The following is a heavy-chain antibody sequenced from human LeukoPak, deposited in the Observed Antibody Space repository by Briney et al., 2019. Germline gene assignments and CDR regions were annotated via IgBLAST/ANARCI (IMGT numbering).Heavy chain of an antibody. Sequence: GGSLRLSCAASVFTLSRFSMNWVPQAPGKGLEGVSSISSTGSYIYYAGSVKGRFTVSRDNAKNSLYLQMNSLRGEDTAVYYCAREPVTGSVYWGQGTLVTVSS. CDR3: AREPVTGSVY. CDR2: ISSTGSYI. CDR1: VFTLSRFS. V-gene: IGHV3-21*01. J-gene: IGHJ4*02. D-gene: IGHD3-10*01.